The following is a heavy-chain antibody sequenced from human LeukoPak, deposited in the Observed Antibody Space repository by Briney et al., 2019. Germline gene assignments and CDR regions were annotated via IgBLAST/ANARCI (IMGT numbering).Heavy chain of an antibody. CDR2: TSYSRTT. Sequence: SETLSLTCAVSGGSITGHYWNWIRQTPGMRLEWIGYTSYSRTTIYNSYFKGRATMSIDTSKNQLYLNLTSVTATDTAVYYCAKLGHSDGWYLGAFDIWGQGTTAIVSS. D-gene: IGHD6-19*01. J-gene: IGHJ3*02. CDR3: AKLGHSDGWYLGAFDI. V-gene: IGHV4-59*08. CDR1: GGSITGHY.